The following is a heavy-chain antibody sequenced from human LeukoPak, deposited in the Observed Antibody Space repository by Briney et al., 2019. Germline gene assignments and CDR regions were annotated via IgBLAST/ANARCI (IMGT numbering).Heavy chain of an antibody. CDR1: GFPFIEYS. V-gene: IGHV3-48*04. Sequence: GGSLRLSCTASGFPFIEYSMNWVRQAPGKVLEWISYIGISSGNTKYADSVKGRFTISADNAKNSLYLQMNSLRVEDTAVYYCARDHNYAFDNWGQGTLVSVSS. CDR2: IGISSGNT. J-gene: IGHJ4*02. CDR3: ARDHNYAFDN. D-gene: IGHD5-18*01.